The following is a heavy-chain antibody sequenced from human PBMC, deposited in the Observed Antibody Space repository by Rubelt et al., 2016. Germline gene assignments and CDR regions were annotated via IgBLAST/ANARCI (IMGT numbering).Heavy chain of an antibody. D-gene: IGHD6-19*01. Sequence: QVQLVQSGAEVKKPGASVKVSCKASGYTFTSYAMHWVRQAPGQRLEWMGWINAGNGNTKCSQKFQGRVTITRDTSASTAYMELSSLRSEDTAVYYCARDGLAVAHDYWGQGTLVTVSS. CDR1: GYTFTSYA. J-gene: IGHJ4*02. CDR2: INAGNGNT. CDR3: ARDGLAVAHDY. V-gene: IGHV1-3*01.